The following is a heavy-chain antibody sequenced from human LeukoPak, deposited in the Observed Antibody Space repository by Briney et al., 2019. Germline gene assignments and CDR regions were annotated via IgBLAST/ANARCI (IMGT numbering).Heavy chain of an antibody. CDR3: AREAMYSYGNNFDY. V-gene: IGHV4-59*01. CDR2: IYYSGST. Sequence: SETLSLTCAVYGGSFSGFYWSWIRQPPGKGLEWIGYIYYSGSTNYNPSLKSRVTISVDTSKNQFSLKLSSVTAADTAVYHCAREAMYSYGNNFDYWGQGTLVTVSS. CDR1: GGSFSGFY. D-gene: IGHD5-18*01. J-gene: IGHJ4*02.